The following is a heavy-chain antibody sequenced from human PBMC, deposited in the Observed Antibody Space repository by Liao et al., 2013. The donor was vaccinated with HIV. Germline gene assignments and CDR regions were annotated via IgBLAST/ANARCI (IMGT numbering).Heavy chain of an antibody. CDR1: GGSISSYY. J-gene: IGHJ4*02. D-gene: IGHD6-19*01. Sequence: QVQLHESGPGLVKASEILSLTCAVSGGSISSYYWNWIRQSPGAGLEWIGHVSHSGGTNYSPSLKSRVTIALDTTRNRFSLTLTSVTAADTAVYYCARGADFDYWGREPWSPS. CDR3: ARGADFDY. CDR2: VSHSGGT. V-gene: IGHV4-59*01.